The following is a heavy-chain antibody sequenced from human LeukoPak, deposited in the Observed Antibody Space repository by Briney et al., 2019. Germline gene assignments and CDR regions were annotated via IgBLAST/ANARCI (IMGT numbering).Heavy chain of an antibody. CDR3: ARSDVDTGMYYFDY. V-gene: IGHV3-21*01. CDR2: ISSSSSYI. J-gene: IGHJ4*02. D-gene: IGHD5-18*01. Sequence: PGGSLRLSCAASGFTFSSYSMNWVRQAPGKGLEWVSSISSSSSYIYYADSVKGRFTISRDNAKNSLYLQMNSLRAEDTAVYYCARSDVDTGMYYFDYWGQGTLVTVSS. CDR1: GFTFSSYS.